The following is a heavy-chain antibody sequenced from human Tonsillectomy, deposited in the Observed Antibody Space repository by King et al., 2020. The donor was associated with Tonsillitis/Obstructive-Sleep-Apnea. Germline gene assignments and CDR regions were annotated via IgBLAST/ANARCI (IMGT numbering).Heavy chain of an antibody. D-gene: IGHD4-23*01. CDR1: GYSFASYW. CDR2: IYPGDSDT. Sequence: GQLVQSGAEVKKPGESLRVSCKGSGYSFASYWIGWVRQMPGKGLEWMGIIYPGDSDTTYSPSFQGHVTISADKSISTAYLEWSSLKASDTASYYCARQHGGTDLYYYDGMDVWGQGTTVTVSS. CDR3: ARQHGGTDLYYYDGMDV. V-gene: IGHV5-51*01. J-gene: IGHJ6*02.